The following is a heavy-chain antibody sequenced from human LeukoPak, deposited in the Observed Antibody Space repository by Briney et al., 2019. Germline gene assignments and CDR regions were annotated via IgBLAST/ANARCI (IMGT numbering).Heavy chain of an antibody. CDR1: GFTFSDSA. J-gene: IGHJ4*02. D-gene: IGHD3-22*01. CDR3: TQINYDSSDYPHPFDY. V-gene: IGHV3-73*01. CDR2: IRSKTNSYAT. Sequence: PGGSLKLSCAASGFTFSDSAVHWVRQASGKGLEWIGRIRSKTNSYATAYAASVKGRFTISRDDSKNTAYLQMNSLKTEDTAVYYCTQINYDSSDYPHPFDYWGQGTLVTVSS.